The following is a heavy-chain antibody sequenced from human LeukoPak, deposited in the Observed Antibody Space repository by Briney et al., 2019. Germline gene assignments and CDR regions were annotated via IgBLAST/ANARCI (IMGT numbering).Heavy chain of an antibody. V-gene: IGHV1-69*13. D-gene: IGHD3-22*01. Sequence: ASVKVSCKASGGTFSSYAISWVRQAPGQGPEWMGGIIPIFGTANYAQKFQGRVTITADESTSTAYMELSSLRSEDTAVYYCARDRMGITMIVVVTAGAFDIWGQGTMVTVSS. CDR3: ARDRMGITMIVVVTAGAFDI. J-gene: IGHJ3*02. CDR2: IIPIFGTA. CDR1: GGTFSSYA.